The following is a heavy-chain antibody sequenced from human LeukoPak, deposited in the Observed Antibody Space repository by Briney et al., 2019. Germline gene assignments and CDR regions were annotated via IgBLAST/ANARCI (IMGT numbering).Heavy chain of an antibody. D-gene: IGHD3-10*01. CDR3: ARDSGLGEPLDH. CDR1: GGSISTYH. Sequence: SETLSLTCTVSGGSISTYHWSWIRQSPGKGLEWIGYIYYSGSTSYNPSLKSRVTMSVDTSKNQFSLKVRSVTAADTAVYYCARDSGLGEPLDHWGQGTLVTVSS. V-gene: IGHV4-59*01. CDR2: IYYSGST. J-gene: IGHJ4*02.